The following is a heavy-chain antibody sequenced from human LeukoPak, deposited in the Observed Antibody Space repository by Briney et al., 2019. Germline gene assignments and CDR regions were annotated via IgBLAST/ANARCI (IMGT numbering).Heavy chain of an antibody. CDR1: GGSFSGYY. CDR3: ARSVVIMGNYYFDY. CDR2: INHSGST. J-gene: IGHJ4*02. Sequence: SETLSLTCAVYGGSFSGYYWSWIRQPPGKGLEWIGEINHSGSTNYNPSLKSRVTISVDTSKNQFSLKLSSVTAADTAVYYCARSVVIMGNYYFDYWGQGTLVTVSS. D-gene: IGHD3-3*01. V-gene: IGHV4-34*01.